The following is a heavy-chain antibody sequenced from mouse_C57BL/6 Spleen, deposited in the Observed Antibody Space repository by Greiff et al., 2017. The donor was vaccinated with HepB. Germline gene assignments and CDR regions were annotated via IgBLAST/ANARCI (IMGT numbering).Heavy chain of an antibody. J-gene: IGHJ2*01. CDR3: ARLGTGSDY. D-gene: IGHD4-1*01. V-gene: IGHV5-9*01. CDR2: ISGGGGNT. Sequence: EVQGVESGGGLVKPGGSLKLSCAASGFTFSSYTMSWVRQTPEKRLEWVATISGGGGNTYYPDSVKGRFPISRDNAKNTLYLQMSSLRSEDTALYYCARLGTGSDYWGQGTTLTVSS. CDR1: GFTFSSYT.